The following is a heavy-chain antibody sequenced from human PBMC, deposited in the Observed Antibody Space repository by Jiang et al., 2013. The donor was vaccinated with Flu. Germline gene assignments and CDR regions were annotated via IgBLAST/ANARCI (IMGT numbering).Heavy chain of an antibody. V-gene: IGHV4-61*02. Sequence: CTVSSGSVSGHDYYWSWIRQPAGKGLEWIGRIQTSGNTNYNPSLKSRVTISLDTSKTQFSLRLSSVTAADTAVYYCARVLVLQYWNDFFDYWGQGTLVTVSS. CDR2: IQTSGNT. CDR3: ARVLVLQYWNDFFDY. J-gene: IGHJ4*02. D-gene: IGHD1-1*01. CDR1: SGSVSGHDYY.